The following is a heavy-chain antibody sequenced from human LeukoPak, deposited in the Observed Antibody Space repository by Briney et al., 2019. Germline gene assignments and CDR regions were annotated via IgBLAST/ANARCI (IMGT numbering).Heavy chain of an antibody. Sequence: PGASVKVSCKASGYTFTSHDIDWVRQATGQGLEWMGWMNPNSGNTGYAQKFQGRVTTTRDTSISTVYMELSSLTSEDTAVYYCARGLVRGRFDRDVWGQGTTVTVSS. CDR1: GYTFTSHD. CDR3: ARGLVRGRFDRDV. J-gene: IGHJ6*02. V-gene: IGHV1-8*01. CDR2: MNPNSGNT. D-gene: IGHD3-10*01.